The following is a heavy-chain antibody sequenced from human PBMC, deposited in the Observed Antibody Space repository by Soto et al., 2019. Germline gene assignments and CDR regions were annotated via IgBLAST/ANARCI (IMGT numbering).Heavy chain of an antibody. J-gene: IGHJ4*02. CDR3: TSLYYDSSGYYRDY. CDR1: AFTFGDYA. D-gene: IGHD3-22*01. CDR2: LRSKAYGGTT. Sequence: PGGSLRLSCTASAFTFGDYAMSWVRQAPGKGLEWVGFLRSKAYGGTTEYAASVKGRFTISRDDSKSIAYLQMNSLKTEDTAVYYCTSLYYDSSGYYRDYWGQGTLVTVSS. V-gene: IGHV3-49*04.